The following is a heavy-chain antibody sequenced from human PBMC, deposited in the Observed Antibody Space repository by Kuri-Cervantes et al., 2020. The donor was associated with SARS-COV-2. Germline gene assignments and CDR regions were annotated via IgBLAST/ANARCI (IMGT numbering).Heavy chain of an antibody. CDR3: TREASSFWGSGSNY. Sequence: GGSLRLSCEVSGFLFSASAIHWVRQASGKGLEWVGRVRGKANNYATAYAASVKGRFTISRDDSKNMAYLQMNSLKTEDTAVYYCTREASSFWGSGSNYWGQGTLVTVSS. J-gene: IGHJ4*02. CDR2: VRGKANNYAT. V-gene: IGHV3-73*01. D-gene: IGHD7-27*01. CDR1: GFLFSASA.